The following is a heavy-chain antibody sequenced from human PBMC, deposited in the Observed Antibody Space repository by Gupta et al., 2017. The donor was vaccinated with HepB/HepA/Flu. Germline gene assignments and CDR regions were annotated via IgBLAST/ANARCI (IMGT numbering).Heavy chain of an antibody. Sequence: VRQAPGKGLEWVSYISRIGTTIHYADSVKGRFTISRDNAKNSLYLQMSSLTTDDTAVYYCARGSTVTLGHPGDCWGQGTLVTVSS. D-gene: IGHD4-17*01. J-gene: IGHJ4*02. CDR2: ISRIGTTI. CDR3: ARGSTVTLGHPGDC. V-gene: IGHV3-48*03.